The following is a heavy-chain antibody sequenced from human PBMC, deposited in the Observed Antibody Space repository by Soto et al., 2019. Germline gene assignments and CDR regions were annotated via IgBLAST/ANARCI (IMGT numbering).Heavy chain of an antibody. CDR3: ARDPALPYCSGGSCYGY. V-gene: IGHV4-34*01. CDR1: GGSFSGYY. Sequence: NPSETLSLTCAVYGGSFSGYYWSWIRQPPGKGLEWIGEINHSGSTNYNPSLKSRVTISVDTSKNQFSLKLSSVTAADTAVYYCARDPALPYCSGGSCYGYWGQGTLVTVPS. CDR2: INHSGST. J-gene: IGHJ4*02. D-gene: IGHD2-15*01.